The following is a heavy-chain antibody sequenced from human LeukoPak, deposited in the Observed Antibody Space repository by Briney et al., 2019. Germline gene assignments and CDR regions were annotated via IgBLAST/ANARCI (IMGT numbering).Heavy chain of an antibody. V-gene: IGHV3-11*01. CDR1: GFTVSSNY. Sequence: GGSLRLSCAASGFTVSSNYMSWVRQAPGKGLEWVSYISNSGNTIKEADSVKGRFTISRDNAQNSLYLQMKSLRAEDTAVYYCARYRVITNDYFDYWGQGTLVSVSS. D-gene: IGHD3-16*01. J-gene: IGHJ4*02. CDR3: ARYRVITNDYFDY. CDR2: ISNSGNTI.